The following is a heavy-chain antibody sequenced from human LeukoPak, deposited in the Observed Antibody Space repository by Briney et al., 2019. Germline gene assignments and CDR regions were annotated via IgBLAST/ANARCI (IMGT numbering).Heavy chain of an antibody. CDR2: INPNSGDT. CDR1: GYTFTVYY. J-gene: IGHJ3*01. Sequence: ASVKVSCKASGYTFTVYYMHWVRRAPGQGLEWMGRINPNSGDTKYAQNFQGRVTMTRDTSIDTAYMDLSSLRSGDTAVYYCARVGFERPRSSITVVRGVIRPNAFDLWGQGTMVTVSS. V-gene: IGHV1-2*02. CDR3: ARVGFERPRSSITVVRGVIRPNAFDL. D-gene: IGHD3-10*01.